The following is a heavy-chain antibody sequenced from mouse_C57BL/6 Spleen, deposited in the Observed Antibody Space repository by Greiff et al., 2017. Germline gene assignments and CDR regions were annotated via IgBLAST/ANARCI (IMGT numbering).Heavy chain of an antibody. CDR2: ISSGGDYI. CDR3: TRGSNSPFAY. V-gene: IGHV5-9-1*02. CDR1: GFTFSSYA. D-gene: IGHD2-5*01. J-gene: IGHJ3*01. Sequence: EVKLMESGEGLVKPGGSLKLSCAASGFTFSSYAMSWVRQTPEKRLEWVAYISSGGDYIYYADTVKGRFTISRDTARNTLYLQMSSLKSEDTAMYYCTRGSNSPFAYWGQGTLVTVSA.